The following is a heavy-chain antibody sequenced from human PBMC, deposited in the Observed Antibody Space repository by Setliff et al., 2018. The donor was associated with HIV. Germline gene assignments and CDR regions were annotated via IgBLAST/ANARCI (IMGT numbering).Heavy chain of an antibody. CDR1: GFTFSSYA. Sequence: VGSLRLSCAASGFTFSSYAMSWVRQAPGKGLEWVSAISGSGGSTYYADSVKGRFTISRDNSKNTLYLQMNSLRAEDTAVYYCAKSYGSGSYGRLFDYWGQGTLVTVSS. J-gene: IGHJ4*02. D-gene: IGHD3-10*01. CDR3: AKSYGSGSYGRLFDY. V-gene: IGHV3-23*01. CDR2: ISGSGGST.